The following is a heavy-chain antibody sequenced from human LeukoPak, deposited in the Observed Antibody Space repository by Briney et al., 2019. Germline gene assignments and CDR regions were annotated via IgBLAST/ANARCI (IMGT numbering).Heavy chain of an antibody. CDR2: ISAYNGNT. D-gene: IGHD6-19*01. J-gene: IGHJ3*02. V-gene: IGHV1-18*01. CDR1: GYTFTSYG. Sequence: GASVKVSCTASGYTFTSYGISWVRQAPGQGLEWMGWISAYNGNTNYAQKLQGRVSMTTDTSTTTAYMELWSLRSEDTAVYYCARHSSSGWPLDAFDIWGQGTMVTVSS. CDR3: ARHSSSGWPLDAFDI.